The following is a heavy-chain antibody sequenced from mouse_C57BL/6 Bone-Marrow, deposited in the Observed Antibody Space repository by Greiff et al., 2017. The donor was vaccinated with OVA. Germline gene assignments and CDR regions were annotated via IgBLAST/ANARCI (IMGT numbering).Heavy chain of an antibody. CDR2: IHPNSGST. D-gene: IGHD1-1*01. Sequence: QVQLQQPGAELVKPGASVKLSCKASGYTFTSYWMHWVKQRPGQGLGWIGMIHPNSGSTNYNEKFKSKATLTVDKSSSTAYMQLSSLTSEDSAVDYCAYYYGSSFHYFDYWGQGTTLTVSS. J-gene: IGHJ2*01. V-gene: IGHV1-64*01. CDR3: AYYYGSSFHYFDY. CDR1: GYTFTSYW.